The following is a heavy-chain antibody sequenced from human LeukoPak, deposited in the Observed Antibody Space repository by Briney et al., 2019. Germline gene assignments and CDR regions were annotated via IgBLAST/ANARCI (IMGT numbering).Heavy chain of an antibody. J-gene: IGHJ6*03. D-gene: IGHD2-2*01. CDR1: SGSISTSNYY. Sequence: SETLSLTCTVSSGSISTSNYYWGWVRQPPGKALEWIGNIFYSGSTYYSPSLKSRVTISLDTSRNQFSLKLSSVAAADTAVYYCARIYCSSTSCLPSPYYYYMDVWGKGTTVTISS. CDR3: ARIYCSSTSCLPSPYYYYMDV. V-gene: IGHV4-39*07. CDR2: IFYSGST.